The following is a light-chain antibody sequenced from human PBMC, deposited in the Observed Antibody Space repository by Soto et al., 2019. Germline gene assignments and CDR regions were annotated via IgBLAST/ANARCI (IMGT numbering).Light chain of an antibody. V-gene: IGKV1-9*01. CDR1: QGISSY. J-gene: IGKJ5*01. Sequence: DIQMTQSPSTLSASVGERVTITCRASQGISSYLAWYQQKPGKAPKLLIYAASTLQTGVPSRFSGSGSGTEFTLTISSLQPEDFATYHCQQLTSYPRSTFGQGTRLEIK. CDR3: QQLTSYPRST. CDR2: AAS.